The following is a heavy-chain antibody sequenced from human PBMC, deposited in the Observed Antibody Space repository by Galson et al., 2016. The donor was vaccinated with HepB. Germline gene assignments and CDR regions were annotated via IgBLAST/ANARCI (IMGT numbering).Heavy chain of an antibody. CDR1: GFVFSNFG. J-gene: IGHJ4*02. D-gene: IGHD1-1*01. CDR2: ISTRRTT. Sequence: SLRLSCAASGFVFSNFGLSWVRQAPGKGLEWVASISTRRTTYYSDSVQGRFTISRDNSNNTLYLQMNGLRAEDTAVYYCAKERLVRRIFAHWGQGTLLTVSS. CDR3: AKERLVRRIFAH. V-gene: IGHV3-23*01.